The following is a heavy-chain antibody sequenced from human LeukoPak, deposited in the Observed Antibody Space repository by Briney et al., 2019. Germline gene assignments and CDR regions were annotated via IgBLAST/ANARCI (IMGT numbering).Heavy chain of an antibody. Sequence: SETLSLTCTVSGYSISSAYYWGWIRQPPGKGLEWIGSIYHSGSTYYNPSLKSRVTISVDKSKNQFSLKLSSVTAADTAVYYCARDLGKLRYCSGGSCYSRPRWFDPWGQGTLVTVSS. CDR2: IYHSGST. CDR1: GYSISSAYY. CDR3: ARDLGKLRYCSGGSCYSRPRWFDP. J-gene: IGHJ5*02. V-gene: IGHV4-38-2*02. D-gene: IGHD2-15*01.